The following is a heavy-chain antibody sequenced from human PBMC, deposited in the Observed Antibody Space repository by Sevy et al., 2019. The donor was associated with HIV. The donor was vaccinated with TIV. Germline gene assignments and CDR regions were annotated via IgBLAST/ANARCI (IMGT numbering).Heavy chain of an antibody. J-gene: IGHJ4*02. D-gene: IGHD3-22*01. CDR1: GFTFTSYA. Sequence: GGCLRLSCAASGFTFTSYAMSWVRQAPGKGLEWVSAISGSGGITKYADSVKGRFTISRDNSKNTLYLQMNSLRAEDTAVYYCAKYYDNTPRYYFDYWGQGTLVTVSS. CDR2: ISGSGGIT. CDR3: AKYYDNTPRYYFDY. V-gene: IGHV3-23*01.